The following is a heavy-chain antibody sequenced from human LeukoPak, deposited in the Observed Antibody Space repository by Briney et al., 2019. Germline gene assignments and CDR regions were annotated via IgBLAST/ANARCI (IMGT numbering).Heavy chain of an antibody. V-gene: IGHV1-3*01. Sequence: GASVKVSCKASGYTFTSYAMHWVRQAPGQRLEWMGWINAGNGNTKYSQKFQGRVTITRDTSASTAYMELSSLRSEDTAVYYCARRPTSSFYYYYGMDVWGQGTTVTVS. CDR2: INAGNGNT. J-gene: IGHJ6*02. CDR3: ARRPTSSFYYYYGMDV. CDR1: GYTFTSYA.